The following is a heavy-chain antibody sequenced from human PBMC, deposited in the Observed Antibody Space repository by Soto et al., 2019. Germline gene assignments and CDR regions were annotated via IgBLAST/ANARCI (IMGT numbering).Heavy chain of an antibody. CDR2: ISYDGNRI. Sequence: QVQLVESGGGVVQRGGSLRLSSAASGFTFSSYSMNWVRQSPGKGLEWVAVISYDGNRIYYADSVKGRFTISRDNAKNTMFLQMSGLRPEDTAVYYCARGLVVTAKGWFDLWGQGTQVTVSS. J-gene: IGHJ5*02. CDR1: GFTFSSYS. CDR3: ARGLVVTAKGWFDL. V-gene: IGHV3-30-3*02. D-gene: IGHD2-21*02.